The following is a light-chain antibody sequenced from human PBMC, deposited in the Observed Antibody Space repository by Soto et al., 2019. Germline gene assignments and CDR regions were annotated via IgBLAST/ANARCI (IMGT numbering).Light chain of an antibody. Sequence: EVVLTQSPATLSLSPGERATLSCRASQSVTIYLAWYQKKPGQAPRLLIYDASNRATGIPARFSGSGSGTDFPLTISSLEPEDFAVYYCQQRRNWPPWTFGQGTKVEIK. CDR1: QSVTIY. V-gene: IGKV3-11*01. CDR2: DAS. J-gene: IGKJ1*01. CDR3: QQRRNWPPWT.